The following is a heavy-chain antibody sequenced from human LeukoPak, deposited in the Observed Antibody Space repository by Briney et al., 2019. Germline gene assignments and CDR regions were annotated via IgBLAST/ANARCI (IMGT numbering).Heavy chain of an antibody. J-gene: IGHJ4*02. CDR3: ARVRSSSSGFYFDY. CDR2: ISSSSSTI. D-gene: IGHD6-6*01. CDR1: GFTFSSYS. V-gene: IGHV3-48*01. Sequence: GGSLRLSCAASGFTFSSYSMNWVRQAPGKGLEWVSYISSSSSTIYYADSVKGRFTISRDNAKNSLYLQMNSLRAEDTAVYYCARVRSSSSGFYFDYWGQGTLVTVSS.